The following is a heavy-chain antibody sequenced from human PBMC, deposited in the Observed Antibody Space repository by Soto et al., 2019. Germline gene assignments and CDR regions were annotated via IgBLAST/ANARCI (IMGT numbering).Heavy chain of an antibody. D-gene: IGHD5-18*01. Sequence: SVKVSCKASGGTFSSYAISWVRQAPGQGLEWMGGIIPIFGTANYAQKFRGRVTITADESTSTAYMELSSLRSEDTAVYYCASTDTAMAPSMNYGMDVWGQGTTVTVSS. V-gene: IGHV1-69*13. J-gene: IGHJ6*02. CDR1: GGTFSSYA. CDR2: IIPIFGTA. CDR3: ASTDTAMAPSMNYGMDV.